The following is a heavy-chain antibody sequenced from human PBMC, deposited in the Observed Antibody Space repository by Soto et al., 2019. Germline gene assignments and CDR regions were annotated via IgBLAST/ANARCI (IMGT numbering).Heavy chain of an antibody. CDR2: IKQDGSEN. J-gene: IGHJ6*03. CDR3: ARGKGEGLYYYYYYMDV. Sequence: GGSLRLSCAASGFTFSSYWMSWVRQAPGKGLEWVANIKQDGSENYDVDSVKGRFTITRDNAKNSLYLQMNSLRAEDTAVYYCARGKGEGLYYYYYYMDVWGKGTTVTVSS. D-gene: IGHD2-21*01. CDR1: GFTFSSYW. V-gene: IGHV3-7*01.